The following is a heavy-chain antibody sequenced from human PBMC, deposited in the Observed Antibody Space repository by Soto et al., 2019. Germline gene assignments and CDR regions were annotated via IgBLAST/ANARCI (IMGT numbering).Heavy chain of an antibody. CDR3: AKLGYYDSSGTGPHDY. CDR2: ISGSGGST. D-gene: IGHD3-22*01. CDR1: GFPFSSYA. J-gene: IGHJ4*02. V-gene: IGHV3-23*01. Sequence: GGSLRLSCAASGFPFSSYAMSWVRQAPGKGLEWVSAISGSGGSTYYADSVKGRFTISRDNSKNTLYLQMNSLRAEDTAVYYCAKLGYYDSSGTGPHDYWGQGTLVTVSS.